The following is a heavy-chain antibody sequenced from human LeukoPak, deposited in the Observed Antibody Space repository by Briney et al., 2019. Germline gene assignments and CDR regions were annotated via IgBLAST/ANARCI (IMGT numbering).Heavy chain of an antibody. Sequence: KAGGSLRLSCAASGFTFSSYSMNWVRQAPGKGLEWVSSISSSSSYIYYADSVKGRFTISRDNAKNSLYLQMNSLRAEDTAVYYCARDPPRGTTPYDYWGQGTLVTVSS. CDR2: ISSSSSYI. CDR3: ARDPPRGTTPYDY. CDR1: GFTFSSYS. D-gene: IGHD3-16*01. V-gene: IGHV3-21*01. J-gene: IGHJ4*02.